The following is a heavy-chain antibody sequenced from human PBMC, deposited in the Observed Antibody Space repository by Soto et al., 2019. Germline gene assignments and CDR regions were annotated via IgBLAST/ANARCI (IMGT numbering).Heavy chain of an antibody. Sequence: PSETLSLTCTVSGGSISSYYWSWIRQPPGKGLEWIGYIYYSGSTNYNPSLKSRVTISVDTSKNQFSLKLSSVTAADTAVYYCARGGGLGDIVAVPQLGPAFDYWGQGTLVTVSS. CDR1: GGSISSYY. V-gene: IGHV4-59*01. D-gene: IGHD2-2*01. CDR3: ARGGGLGDIVAVPQLGPAFDY. CDR2: IYYSGST. J-gene: IGHJ4*02.